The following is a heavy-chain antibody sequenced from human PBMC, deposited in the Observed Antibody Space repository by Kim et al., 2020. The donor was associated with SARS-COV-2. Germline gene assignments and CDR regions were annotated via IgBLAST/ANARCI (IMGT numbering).Heavy chain of an antibody. CDR3: ARDLDYIPFDY. CDR2: INDDGSDT. Sequence: GGSLRLSCAASGFTFSDFNMHWVRQAPGKGLIWVSRINDDGSDTRYADFAKGRFTISRDNAKNTLNLQMHSLRAEDTAVYYCARDLDYIPFDYWGQGALVTVSS. CDR1: GFTFSDFN. V-gene: IGHV3-74*01. D-gene: IGHD4-4*01. J-gene: IGHJ4*02.